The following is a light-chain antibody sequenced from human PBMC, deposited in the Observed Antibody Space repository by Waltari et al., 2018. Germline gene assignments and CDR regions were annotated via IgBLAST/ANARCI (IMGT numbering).Light chain of an antibody. CDR2: FDN. V-gene: IGLV3-21*01. J-gene: IGLJ3*02. CDR3: QEWDVDTRHWV. CDR1: KIGDKS. Sequence: SYVLTQPPSVSVAPGETARITCGGNKIGDKSVHWDQQKPGQAPLRVMFFDNERPSGIPARFSGYNTQNRASLTISQVEVGDEADYYCQEWDVDTRHWVFGVGTKLTAL.